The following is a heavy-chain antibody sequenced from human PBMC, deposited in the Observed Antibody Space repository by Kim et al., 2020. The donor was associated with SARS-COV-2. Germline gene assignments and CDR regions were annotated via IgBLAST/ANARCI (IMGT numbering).Heavy chain of an antibody. J-gene: IGHJ4*02. CDR3: ARDSGLGVTSYFFDY. Sequence: DSVKGRFAISRHNAKNSLYLQMNSLGAEDTAVYYCARDSGLGVTSYFFDYWGQGTLVTVSS. D-gene: IGHD1-26*01. V-gene: IGHV3-11*06.